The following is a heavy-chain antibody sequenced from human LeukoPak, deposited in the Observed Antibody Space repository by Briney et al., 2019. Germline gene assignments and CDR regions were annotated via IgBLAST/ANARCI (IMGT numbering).Heavy chain of an antibody. Sequence: GGSRRLSCIASGFTFSTYWMTWIRQAPGKGLEWVSYISDSGSTKYYADSVKGRFTISRDNAKNSVYLQMKSLRAEDTAVYYCVREGYYDSSGYLGVFDYWGQGTLVTVSS. CDR3: VREGYYDSSGYLGVFDY. D-gene: IGHD3-22*01. J-gene: IGHJ4*02. CDR1: GFTFSTYW. V-gene: IGHV3-48*03. CDR2: ISDSGSTK.